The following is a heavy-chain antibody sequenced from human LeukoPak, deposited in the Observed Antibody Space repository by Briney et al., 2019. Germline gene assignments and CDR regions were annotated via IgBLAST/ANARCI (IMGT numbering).Heavy chain of an antibody. Sequence: SQTLSLTCSVSGGSITSANYFWSWIRQPPGEGLEWIAYIRHSGRANYNPSLKSRVTISVDTSKNQFSLKLSSVTAADTAVYYCARASGLRAFDIWGQGTMVTVSS. J-gene: IGHJ3*02. D-gene: IGHD3-16*01. CDR3: ARASGLRAFDI. V-gene: IGHV4-61*01. CDR2: IRHSGRA. CDR1: GGSITSANYF.